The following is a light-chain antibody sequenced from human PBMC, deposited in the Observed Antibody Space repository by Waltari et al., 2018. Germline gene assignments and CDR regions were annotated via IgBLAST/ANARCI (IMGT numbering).Light chain of an antibody. CDR3: QQRSNWPPRVT. Sequence: EIVLTQSPATLSLSPGERATLSCRASQSVSSYLAWYQQKPGQAPRLLIYDASKRATDIPARFSGSGSGTDCILTISSLEPEDFAVYYCQQRSNWPPRVTFGPGTKVDIK. J-gene: IGKJ3*01. CDR2: DAS. CDR1: QSVSSY. V-gene: IGKV3-11*01.